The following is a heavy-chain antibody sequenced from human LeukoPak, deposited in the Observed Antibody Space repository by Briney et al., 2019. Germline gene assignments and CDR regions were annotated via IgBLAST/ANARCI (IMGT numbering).Heavy chain of an antibody. V-gene: IGHV4-4*07. Sequence: SETLSLTCSVSGGSIRSYYWSWIRQPVGKGLESIGRIYSSGTTNYNPSLKSRVSMSVDMSKNQFSLRLNSVTAADTAVYYCARDGYTASYYSLDYWGQGILVTVS. D-gene: IGHD1-26*01. CDR2: IYSSGTT. CDR3: ARDGYTASYYSLDY. CDR1: GGSIRSYY. J-gene: IGHJ4*02.